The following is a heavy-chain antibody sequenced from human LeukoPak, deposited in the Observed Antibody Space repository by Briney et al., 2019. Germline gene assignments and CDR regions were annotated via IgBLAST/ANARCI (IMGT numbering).Heavy chain of an antibody. CDR2: ISTSGSTI. Sequence: GGSLRLSCAASGFTFSDYYMSWIRQAPGKGLEWVSYISTSGSTIYYADSVKGRFTISRDNAKNSLYLQMNSLRAEDTAVYYCETEGDTRLHFDYWGQGTLVTVSS. J-gene: IGHJ4*02. CDR3: ETEGDTRLHFDY. V-gene: IGHV3-11*04. CDR1: GFTFSDYY. D-gene: IGHD3-16*01.